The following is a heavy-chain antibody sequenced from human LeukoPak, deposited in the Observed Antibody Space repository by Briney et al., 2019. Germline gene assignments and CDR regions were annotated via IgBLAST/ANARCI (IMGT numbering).Heavy chain of an antibody. CDR1: GFTFGTYA. CDR2: ISGGGGGT. V-gene: IGHV3-23*01. CDR3: AKETSFGVLTVLRYGMDV. J-gene: IGHJ6*02. D-gene: IGHD3-3*01. Sequence: PGGPLRLSCAASGFTFGTYAMSWVRQAPGKGLEWVSAISGGGGGTFYADSVKGRFTISRDSSKNTLYLQMNSLRAEDTAVYYCAKETSFGVLTVLRYGMDVWGQGTTVTVSS.